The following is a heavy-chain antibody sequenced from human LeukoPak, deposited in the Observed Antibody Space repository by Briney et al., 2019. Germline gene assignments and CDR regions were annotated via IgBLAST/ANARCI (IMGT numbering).Heavy chain of an antibody. J-gene: IGHJ4*02. D-gene: IGHD3-22*01. Sequence: ASVKVSCKASGYTFTGYYMHWVRQAPGQGLEWMGWINPNSGGTNYAQKFQGRVTMTRDTSISTAYMELSRLRSDDTAVCYCARPYYYDSSGYDYWGQGTLVTVSS. CDR1: GYTFTGYY. CDR3: ARPYYYDSSGYDY. CDR2: INPNSGGT. V-gene: IGHV1-2*02.